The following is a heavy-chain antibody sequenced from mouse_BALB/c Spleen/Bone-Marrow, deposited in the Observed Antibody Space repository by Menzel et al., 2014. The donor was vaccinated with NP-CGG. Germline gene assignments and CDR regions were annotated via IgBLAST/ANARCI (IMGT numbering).Heavy chain of an antibody. CDR1: AYSITSGYG. CDR3: ASEARTTARFAY. CDR2: IHYSGST. Sequence: VQLQQPGPVLVKPSQPLSLTCTVTAYSITSGYGWHWIRQFPGNKLELMGYIHYSGSTHYNPSLKSRISITRDTSKNQFFLQLNSVTTEDTATYYCASEARTTARFAYWGQGTLVTVSA. D-gene: IGHD1-2*01. V-gene: IGHV3-1*02. J-gene: IGHJ3*01.